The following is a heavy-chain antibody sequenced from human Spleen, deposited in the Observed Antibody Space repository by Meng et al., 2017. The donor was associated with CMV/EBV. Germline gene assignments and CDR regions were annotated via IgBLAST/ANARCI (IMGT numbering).Heavy chain of an antibody. CDR2: IKQDGSEK. Sequence: CAASGFTFSSYWMSWVRQAPGKGLEWVANIKQDGSEKYYVDSVKGRFTISRDNAKNSLYLQMNSLRAEDTAMYYCARYMVTTTRYFDLWGRGTLVTVSS. D-gene: IGHD4-17*01. CDR3: ARYMVTTTRYFDL. V-gene: IGHV3-7*01. J-gene: IGHJ2*01. CDR1: GFTFSSYW.